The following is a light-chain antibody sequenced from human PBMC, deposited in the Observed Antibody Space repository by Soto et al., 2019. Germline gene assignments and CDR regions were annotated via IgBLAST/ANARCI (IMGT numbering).Light chain of an antibody. J-gene: IGKJ1*01. Sequence: DIQMTPSPATLPASVGDRVTITCRASQSISNWLAWYQQKPGTAPQVLIYHASNLQSGVPSRLIVSGSGTELNLPLSSMQPDALATYYCQQYNSYSFVQGTKVEIK. V-gene: IGKV1-5*01. CDR2: HAS. CDR3: QQYNSYS. CDR1: QSISNW.